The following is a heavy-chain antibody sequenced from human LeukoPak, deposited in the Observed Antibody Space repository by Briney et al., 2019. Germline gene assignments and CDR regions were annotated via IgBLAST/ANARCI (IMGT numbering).Heavy chain of an antibody. CDR3: ARHPTRGYYDSRMDRVDY. Sequence: SETLSLTCTVPGGSITSSSYYWGWIRQPPGKGLEWIGTIYYSGSTYYNPSLRSRVTISVDTSKNQVSLRLSSVTAADTAVYYCARHPTRGYYDSRMDRVDYWGQGTLVTVSS. D-gene: IGHD3-22*01. V-gene: IGHV4-39*01. CDR1: GGSITSSSYY. J-gene: IGHJ4*02. CDR2: IYYSGST.